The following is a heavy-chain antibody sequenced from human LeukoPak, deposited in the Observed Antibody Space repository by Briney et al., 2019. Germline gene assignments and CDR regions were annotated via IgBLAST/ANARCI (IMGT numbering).Heavy chain of an antibody. Sequence: GGSLRLSCAASGFTFSSYWMHWVRQAPGKGLVWVSRINSDGSSTSYADSVKGRFTISRDNAKNTLYLQMNSLRAEDTAVYYCARDCPYCGGDCYPDYWGQGTLVTVSS. CDR2: INSDGSST. CDR1: GFTFSSYW. J-gene: IGHJ4*02. D-gene: IGHD2-21*02. V-gene: IGHV3-74*01. CDR3: ARDCPYCGGDCYPDY.